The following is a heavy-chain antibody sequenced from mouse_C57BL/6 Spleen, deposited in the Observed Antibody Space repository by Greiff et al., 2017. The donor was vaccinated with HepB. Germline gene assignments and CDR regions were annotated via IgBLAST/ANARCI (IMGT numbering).Heavy chain of an antibody. D-gene: IGHD1-1*01. Sequence: VQLQQSGAELVKPGASVKLSCKASGYTFTEYTIHWVKQRSGQGLEWIGWFYPGSGSIKYNEKFKDKATLTADKSSSTVYMELSRLTSEDSAVYFCARHEGDYYGSSPHYYAMDYWGQGTSGTVSS. CDR3: ARHEGDYYGSSPHYYAMDY. CDR2: FYPGSGSI. J-gene: IGHJ4*01. CDR1: GYTFTEYT. V-gene: IGHV1-62-2*01.